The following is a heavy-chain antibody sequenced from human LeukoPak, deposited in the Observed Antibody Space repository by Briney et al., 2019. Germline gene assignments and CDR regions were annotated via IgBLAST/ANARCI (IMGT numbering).Heavy chain of an antibody. CDR3: ASAGYYGDDAFDL. J-gene: IGHJ3*01. V-gene: IGHV3-7*01. D-gene: IGHD2/OR15-2a*01. CDR2: IRQDGSEK. Sequence: GGSLRLSCVASGFIIGSYWMSWVRQAPGKGLEWVANIRQDGSEKYYVDSVKGRLTISRDNAKNSLYLQMNNLTAADTAIYYCASAGYYGDDAFDLWGQGTRVTVSS. CDR1: GFIIGSYW.